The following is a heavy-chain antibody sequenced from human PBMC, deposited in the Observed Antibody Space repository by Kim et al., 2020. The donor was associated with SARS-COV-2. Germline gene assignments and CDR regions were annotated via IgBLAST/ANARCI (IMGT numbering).Heavy chain of an antibody. CDR1: GYTLTELS. CDR2: FDPEDGET. CDR3: ATDLNGGYYDILTGYYGMDV. V-gene: IGHV1-24*01. D-gene: IGHD3-9*01. J-gene: IGHJ6*02. Sequence: ASVKVSCKVSGYTLTELSMHWVRQAPGKGLEWMGGFDPEDGETIYAQKFQGRVTMTEDTSTDTAYMELSSLRSEDTAVYYCATDLNGGYYDILTGYYGMDVWGQGTTVTVSS.